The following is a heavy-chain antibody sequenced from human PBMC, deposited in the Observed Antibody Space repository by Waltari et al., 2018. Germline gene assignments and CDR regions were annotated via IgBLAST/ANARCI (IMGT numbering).Heavy chain of an antibody. V-gene: IGHV4-39*01. Sequence: QLQLQESGPGLVKPSETLSLSCSVSGDSISPSRYYWGWIRQPPGKGLEWIGSVFYSGSTYYNPSLKSRVTMSIDTSKNQISLKLTSVTAADTAVFYCAGGSSSGWYAFWGQGILVTVPS. CDR3: AGGSSSGWYAF. D-gene: IGHD6-19*01. CDR2: VFYSGST. J-gene: IGHJ5*01. CDR1: GDSISPSRYY.